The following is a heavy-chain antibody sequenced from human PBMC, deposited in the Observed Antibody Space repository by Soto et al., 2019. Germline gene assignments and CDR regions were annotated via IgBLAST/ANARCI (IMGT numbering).Heavy chain of an antibody. CDR3: RRPTSCPHY. V-gene: IGHV3-11*01. CDR2: ISSGAFTI. Sequence: DSYMTWVGQIPGKGLEWIASISSGAFTISYAAAVKGRFTISRDDGHNSLFLQMDSLRAEDTAFYYIRRPTSCPHYSCQATFGSRSS. CDR1: DSY. J-gene: IGHJ4*02. D-gene: IGHD5-12*01.